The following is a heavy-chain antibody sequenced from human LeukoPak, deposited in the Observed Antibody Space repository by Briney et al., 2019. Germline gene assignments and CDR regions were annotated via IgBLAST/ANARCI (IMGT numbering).Heavy chain of an antibody. J-gene: IGHJ3*02. CDR3: AKGRDAFDI. CDR2: ISSGGGTI. CDR1: GFTFSHYS. V-gene: IGHV3-48*01. Sequence: GGSLRLSCAASGFTFSHYSMNWVRQAPGKGLEWVSYISSGGGTIYYADSVKGRFTISRDNAKKSLFLQMDSLRAEDTAVYYCAKGRDAFDIWGQGTMVTVSS.